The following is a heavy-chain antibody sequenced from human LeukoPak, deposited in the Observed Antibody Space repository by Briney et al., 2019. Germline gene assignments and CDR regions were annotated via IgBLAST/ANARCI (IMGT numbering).Heavy chain of an antibody. CDR3: ASDRGVPGPGNALDI. D-gene: IGHD2-8*01. V-gene: IGHV1-2*06. CDR2: VKPKSGDS. CDR1: GYTFTNYH. Sequence: ASVKVSCKASGYTFTNYHMHWVRQAPGQGLEWLGLVKPKSGDSDFVQKFRGRVTVTTDVSTTTIHMELSNLRSDDTAVYYCASDRGVPGPGNALDIWGQGTMVTVSS. J-gene: IGHJ3*02.